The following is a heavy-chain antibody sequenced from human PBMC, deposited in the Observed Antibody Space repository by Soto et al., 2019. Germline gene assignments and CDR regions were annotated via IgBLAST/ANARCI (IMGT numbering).Heavy chain of an antibody. CDR3: AKGADRASLDC. Sequence: EVQLLESGGMLVQPGGSLRLSCAASGFTFNDYTMNWVRQAPGKGLEWVSRLTGGGTNPSYADSVKGRFTISRDNSRHTLYLYMDSLRVEDTAIYYCAKGADRASLDCWGQGTLVTVSS. CDR1: GFTFNDYT. CDR2: LTGGGTNP. J-gene: IGHJ4*02. D-gene: IGHD1-26*01. V-gene: IGHV3-23*01.